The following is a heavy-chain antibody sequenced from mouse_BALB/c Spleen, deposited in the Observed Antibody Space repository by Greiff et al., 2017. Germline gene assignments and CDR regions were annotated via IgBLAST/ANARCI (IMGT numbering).Heavy chain of an antibody. CDR3: ARQGYAMDY. J-gene: IGHJ4*01. CDR1: GFTLSSFG. V-gene: IGHV5-17*02. CDR2: ISSGSNTI. Sequence: EVNVVESGGGLVQPGGSRKLSCAASGFTLSSFGMHWVRQAPEKGLEWVAYISSGSNTIYYVDTVKGRFTISRDNPKNTLFLQMTSLRSEDTAMYYCARQGYAMDYWGQGTSVTVSS.